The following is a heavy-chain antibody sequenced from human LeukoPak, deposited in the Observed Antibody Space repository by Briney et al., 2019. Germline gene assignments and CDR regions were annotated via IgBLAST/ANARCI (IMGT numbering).Heavy chain of an antibody. CDR2: ISGSGGST. CDR1: GFTFSSYA. J-gene: IGHJ4*02. CDR3: AKDLGYCSGGSCLALDY. D-gene: IGHD2-15*01. Sequence: GGSLRLSSAASGFTFSSYAMSWVRQAPGKGLEWVSAISGSGGSTYYADSVKGRFTISRDNSKNTLYLQMNSLRAEDTAVYYCAKDLGYCSGGSCLALDYWGQGTLVTVSS. V-gene: IGHV3-23*01.